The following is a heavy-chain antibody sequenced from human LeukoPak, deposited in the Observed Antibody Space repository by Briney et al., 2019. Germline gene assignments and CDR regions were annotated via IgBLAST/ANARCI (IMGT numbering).Heavy chain of an antibody. CDR3: TKDRQPDGLYNFDY. J-gene: IGHJ4*02. Sequence: GGSLRLSCAASGFTFSSYGMNWVRQAPGKGLEWVSVITGDGKIIYYADSVKGRFSISRDNSRSTLYLQMNSLRAEDTATYYCTKDRQPDGLYNFDYWGQGTQVSVSS. CDR2: ITGDGKII. V-gene: IGHV3-23*01. D-gene: IGHD5-24*01. CDR1: GFTFSSYG.